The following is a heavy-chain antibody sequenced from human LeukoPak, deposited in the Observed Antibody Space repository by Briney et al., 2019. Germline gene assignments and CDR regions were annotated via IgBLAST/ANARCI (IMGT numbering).Heavy chain of an antibody. J-gene: IGHJ4*02. CDR1: GGSCRGYY. V-gene: IGHV4-34*01. Sequence: SETLSLTCAVYGGSCRGYYWSWIRQPPGKGLEWIGEINHSGSTNYNPSLKSRVTISVDTSKNQFSLKLSSVTAADTAVYYCASAYDSSGYYGGDYWGQGTLVTVSS. CDR3: ASAYDSSGYYGGDY. CDR2: INHSGST. D-gene: IGHD3-22*01.